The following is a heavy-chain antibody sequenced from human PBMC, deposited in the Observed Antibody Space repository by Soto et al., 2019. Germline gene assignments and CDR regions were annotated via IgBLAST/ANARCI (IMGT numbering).Heavy chain of an antibody. CDR1: GGSFSGYY. CDR2: INHSGST. J-gene: IGHJ1*01. Sequence: SETLSLTCAVYGGSFSGYYWSWIRQPPGKGLEWIGEINHSGSTNYNPSLKSRVTISVDTSKNQFSLKLSSVTAADTAVYYCARGRLNGFGSSWYREYFQHWGQGTLVTVSS. D-gene: IGHD6-13*01. V-gene: IGHV4-34*01. CDR3: ARGRLNGFGSSWYREYFQH.